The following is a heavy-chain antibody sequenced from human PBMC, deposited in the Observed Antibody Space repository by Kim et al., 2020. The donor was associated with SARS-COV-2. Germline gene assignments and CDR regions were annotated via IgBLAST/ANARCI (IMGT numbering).Heavy chain of an antibody. Sequence: KGRFTISRDNSKNTLYLQMNSLRAEDTAVYYCAKSTGYCSSTSCYGGIDYWGQGTLVTVSS. CDR3: AKSTGYCSSTSCYGGIDY. D-gene: IGHD2-2*01. J-gene: IGHJ4*02. V-gene: IGHV3-23*01.